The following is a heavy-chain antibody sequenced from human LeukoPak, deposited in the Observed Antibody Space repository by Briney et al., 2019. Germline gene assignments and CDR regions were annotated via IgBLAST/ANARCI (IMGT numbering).Heavy chain of an antibody. CDR3: ARGGSYHDSSGYFFFDY. Sequence: GASVKVSCKASGYTFTSYDINWVRQATGQGLEWMGWMNPNSGNTGYAQKFQGRVTITRNTSISTAYMELSSLRSEDTAVYYCARGGSYHDSSGYFFFDYWGQGTLVTVSS. V-gene: IGHV1-8*03. J-gene: IGHJ4*02. CDR1: GYTFTSYD. D-gene: IGHD3-22*01. CDR2: MNPNSGNT.